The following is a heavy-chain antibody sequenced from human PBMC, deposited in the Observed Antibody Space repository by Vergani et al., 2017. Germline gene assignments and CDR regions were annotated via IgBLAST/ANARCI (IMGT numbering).Heavy chain of an antibody. CDR1: GGTFSSYA. CDR3: ARSHHGDDYSNYERWYFDL. CDR2: IIPIFGTA. Sequence: QVQLVQSGAEVKKPGSSVKVSCKASGGTFSSYAISWVRQAPGQGLEWMGRIIPIFGTANYAQKFQGRVTITADESTSTAYMELSSLRSEDTAVYYCARSHHGDDYSNYERWYFDLWGRGTLVTVSS. J-gene: IGHJ2*01. D-gene: IGHD4-11*01. V-gene: IGHV1-69*18.